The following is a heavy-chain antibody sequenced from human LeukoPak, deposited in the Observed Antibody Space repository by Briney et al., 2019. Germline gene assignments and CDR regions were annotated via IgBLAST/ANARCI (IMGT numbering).Heavy chain of an antibody. CDR1: GGSFSGYY. CDR3: ASYHYYGSGSQELGTAPLDY. J-gene: IGHJ4*02. V-gene: IGHV4-34*01. CDR2: INHSGST. Sequence: SETLSLTCAVYGGSFSGYYWSWIRQPPGKGLEWIGEINHSGSTNYNPSPKSRVTISVDTSKNQFSLKLSSVTAADTAVYYCASYHYYGSGSQELGTAPLDYWGQGTLVTVSS. D-gene: IGHD3-10*01.